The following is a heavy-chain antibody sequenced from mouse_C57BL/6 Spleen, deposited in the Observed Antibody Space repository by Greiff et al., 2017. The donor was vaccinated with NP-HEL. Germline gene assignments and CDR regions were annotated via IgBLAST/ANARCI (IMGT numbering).Heavy chain of an antibody. D-gene: IGHD1-1*01. CDR1: GFNIKDYY. J-gene: IGHJ3*01. CDR3: TPYYYGSSFAY. V-gene: IGHV14-1*01. CDR2: IDPEDGDT. Sequence: DVQLQQSGAELVRPGASVKLSCTASGFNIKDYYMHWVKQRPEQGLEWIGRIDPEDGDTEYAPKFQGKATMTADTSSNTAYLQLSSLTSEDTAVYYCTPYYYGSSFAYWGQGTLVTVSA.